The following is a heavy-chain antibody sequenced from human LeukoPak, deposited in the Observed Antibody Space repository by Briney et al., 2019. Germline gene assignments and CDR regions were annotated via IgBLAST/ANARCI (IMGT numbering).Heavy chain of an antibody. D-gene: IGHD3-22*01. J-gene: IGHJ4*02. Sequence: SGTLSLTCSVSGGFNTHYYWSWIRQPPGKGLEWIGYFYHSGSTNYNPSLKSRVTISVDTSKNHFSLKLSSVTAADTAVYYCARGQWLPVFDFWGQGTLVTVSS. CDR1: GGFNTHYY. V-gene: IGHV4-59*01. CDR3: ARGQWLPVFDF. CDR2: FYHSGST.